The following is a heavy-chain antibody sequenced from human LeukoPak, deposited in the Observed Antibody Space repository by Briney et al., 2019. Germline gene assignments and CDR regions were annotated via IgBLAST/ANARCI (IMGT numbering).Heavy chain of an antibody. CDR1: GGSLSPYY. J-gene: IGHJ1*01. D-gene: IGHD1-26*01. V-gene: IGHV4-59*08. CDR3: ARLDSGDHGNIPH. CDR2: IYHTGTI. Sequence: SETLSLTCTVSGGSLSPYYWTWLRQPPGQGLEWFGYIYHTGTISYNPSLNSRVTISVETSKNQFSLRLNSVTAADTAIYYGARLDSGDHGNIPHWGQGTLVTVSS.